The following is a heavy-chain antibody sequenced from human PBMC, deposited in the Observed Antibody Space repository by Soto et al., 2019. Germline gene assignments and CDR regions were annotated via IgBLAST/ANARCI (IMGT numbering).Heavy chain of an antibody. CDR2: IYYSGST. D-gene: IGHD2-21*02. CDR1: GGSISSYY. CDR3: ASVGDTDAFDI. V-gene: IGHV4-59*01. J-gene: IGHJ3*02. Sequence: QVQLQESGPGLVKPSETLSLTCTVSGGSISSYYWSWIRQPPGKGLEWIGYIYYSGSTNYNPSLKSRVTISVDTSKNQFSLKLSSVTAADTAVYYCASVGDTDAFDIWGQGTMVTVSS.